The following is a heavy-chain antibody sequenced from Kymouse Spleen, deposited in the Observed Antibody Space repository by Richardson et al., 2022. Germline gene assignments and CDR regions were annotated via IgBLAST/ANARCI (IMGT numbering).Heavy chain of an antibody. CDR2: IYYSGST. J-gene: IGHJ6*02. V-gene: IGHV4-61*01. CDR1: GGSVSSGSYY. CDR3: AREGSSSWAYYYYYYGMDV. Sequence: QVQLQESGPGLVKPSETLSLTCTVSGGSVSSGSYYWSWIRQPPGKGLEWIGYIYYSGSTNYNPSLKSRVTISVDTSKNQFSLKLSSVTAADTAVYYCAREGSSSWAYYYYYYGMDVWGQGTTVTVSS. D-gene: IGHD6-13*01.